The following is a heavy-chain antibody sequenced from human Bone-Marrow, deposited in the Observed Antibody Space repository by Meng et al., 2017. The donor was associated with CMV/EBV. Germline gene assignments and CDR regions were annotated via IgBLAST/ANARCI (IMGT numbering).Heavy chain of an antibody. J-gene: IGHJ4*02. CDR1: GGSISSYY. Sequence: GSLRLSCTVSGGSISSYYWSWIRQPPGKGLEWIGYIYYSGSTNYNPSLKSRVTISVDTSTNQFSLKLSSVTAADTAVYYCARAGSSSYDYDYWGQGTLVTVSS. D-gene: IGHD6-6*01. CDR2: IYYSGST. V-gene: IGHV4-59*01. CDR3: ARAGSSSYDYDY.